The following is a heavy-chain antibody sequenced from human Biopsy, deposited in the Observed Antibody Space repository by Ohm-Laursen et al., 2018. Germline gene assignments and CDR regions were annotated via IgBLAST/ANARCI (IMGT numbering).Heavy chain of an antibody. CDR2: SHYSGST. D-gene: IGHD3-22*01. CDR3: AREKYDGSDHYSSPFDS. J-gene: IGHJ4*02. CDR1: GGSIGSDY. Sequence: SETLSLTCTVSGGSIGSDYWAWIRQSPGKGLEWIAYSHYSGSTNYNPSLRHRVTISVDKSKTQFSLMVPSVTAADTAVYYCAREKYDGSDHYSSPFDSWGQGALVTVSS. V-gene: IGHV4-59*12.